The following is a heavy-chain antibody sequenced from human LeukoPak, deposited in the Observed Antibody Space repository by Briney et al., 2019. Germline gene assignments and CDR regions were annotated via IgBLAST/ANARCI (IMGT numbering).Heavy chain of an antibody. CDR1: GGTFSSYA. Sequence: SVKVSCKASGGTFSSYAISWVRQAPGQGLEWMGGIIPIFGTANYAQKFQGRVTITADESTSTAYMELSSLRSEDTAVYYCARDYPIQLWLPGYWGQGTLVTVSS. J-gene: IGHJ4*02. D-gene: IGHD5-18*01. CDR3: ARDYPIQLWLPGY. V-gene: IGHV1-69*13. CDR2: IIPIFGTA.